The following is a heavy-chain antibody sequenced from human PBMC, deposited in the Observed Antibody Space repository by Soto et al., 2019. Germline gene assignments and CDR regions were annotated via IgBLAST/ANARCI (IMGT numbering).Heavy chain of an antibody. CDR3: VRHAHKGGVDY. CDR1: GGSVRGSFYS. Sequence: QLQLQESGPALVKPSATLSLTCSVSGGSVRGSFYSWAWIRQPPGKRLEWLGSIDYSWNTYYNPSLKRRVTIYGATSKNQISLKVSSVTAADTAVYYCVRHAHKGGVDYWGQGALVTVSS. CDR2: IDYSWNT. D-gene: IGHD3-10*01. V-gene: IGHV4-39*01. J-gene: IGHJ4*02.